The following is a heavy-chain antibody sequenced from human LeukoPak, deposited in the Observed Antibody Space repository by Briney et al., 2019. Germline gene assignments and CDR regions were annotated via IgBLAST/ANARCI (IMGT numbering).Heavy chain of an antibody. CDR1: GFTVRNYC. CDR3: ARGSPVASGRYSIYSS. J-gene: IGHJ5*02. CDR2: IYGDGST. Sequence: GGSLRLSCAASGFTVRNYCMSWVRQAPGKGLEWVAVIYGDGSTYYADSVKGRFTISSDDLKNTLSLQMDSLRAADTAMYYCARGSPVASGRYSIYSSWGQGTLVTVSP. V-gene: IGHV3-53*01. D-gene: IGHD3-10*01.